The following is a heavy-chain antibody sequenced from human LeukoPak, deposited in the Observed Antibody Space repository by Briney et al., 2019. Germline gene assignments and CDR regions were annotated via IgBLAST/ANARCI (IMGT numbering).Heavy chain of an antibody. CDR3: AKFPKSENCFDY. D-gene: IGHD3-3*01. CDR2: ISSSGGST. Sequence: GGSLRLSCAASGFIFRSYAMNWVRQAPGKGLEWVSTISSSGGSTYYADSVKGRFTVSRDNSKNTLYLQMNSLRAEDTAIYYCAKFPKSENCFDYWGQGTLITVSS. V-gene: IGHV3-23*01. J-gene: IGHJ4*02. CDR1: GFIFRSYA.